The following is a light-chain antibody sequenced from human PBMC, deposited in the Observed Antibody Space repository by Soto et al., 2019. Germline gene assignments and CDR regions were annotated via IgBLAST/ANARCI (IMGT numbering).Light chain of an antibody. V-gene: IGLV1-40*01. CDR2: GDS. Sequence: QSVLTQPPSVSGAPGQRVTISCTGRSSNIGANYDVHWYQHLPGTAPRLLISGDSNRPSGVPDRFSGSKSGTSASLGITGLQAEDEADYYCQSYDSSLRGWVFGGGTKLTVL. CDR1: SSNIGANYD. J-gene: IGLJ3*02. CDR3: QSYDSSLRGWV.